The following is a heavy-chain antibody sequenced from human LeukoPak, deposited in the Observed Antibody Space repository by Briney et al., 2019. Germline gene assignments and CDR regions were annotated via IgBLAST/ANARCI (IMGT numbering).Heavy chain of an antibody. D-gene: IGHD1-7*01. Sequence: SETLSLTCAVYGGSFSGYYWSWIRQPPGKGLEWIGEINHSGSTNHNPSLKSRVTISVDTSKNQFFLKLSSVTAADTAVYYCARGFNWNYQTNWFDPWGEGTLVTVCS. CDR1: GGSFSGYY. V-gene: IGHV4-34*01. CDR3: ARGFNWNYQTNWFDP. J-gene: IGHJ5*02. CDR2: INHSGST.